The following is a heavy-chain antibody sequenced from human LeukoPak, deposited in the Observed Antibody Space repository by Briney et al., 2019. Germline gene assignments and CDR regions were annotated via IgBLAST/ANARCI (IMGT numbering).Heavy chain of an antibody. V-gene: IGHV3-7*01. CDR2: IKQDGSEK. D-gene: IGHD3-22*01. CDR1: GFTFSSYW. CDR3: ARDGGEYYYDNSDYWGNFDY. Sequence: GGSLRLSCAASGFTFSSYWMSRVRQAPGKGLEWVANIKQDGSEKYYVDSLKGRFTISRDNAKNSLFLQMNSLRAEDTAVYYCARDGGEYYYDNSDYWGNFDYWGQGTLVTVSS. J-gene: IGHJ4*02.